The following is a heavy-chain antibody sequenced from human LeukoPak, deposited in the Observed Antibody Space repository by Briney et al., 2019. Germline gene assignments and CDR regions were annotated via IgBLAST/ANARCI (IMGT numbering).Heavy chain of an antibody. CDR1: GASSSSYY. J-gene: IGHJ6*02. CDR2: IHYSGST. V-gene: IGHV4-59*01. CDR3: TRVDDTGGQADYGMDV. D-gene: IGHD2-8*02. Sequence: SETLSLTGTVSGASSSSYYWSLLRQPPGKRLEWVGYIHYSGSTNYNPSLKSRVTISLDTSKRQFSLQLSSVTAADTAIYYCTRVDDTGGQADYGMDVWGQGTTGTVSS.